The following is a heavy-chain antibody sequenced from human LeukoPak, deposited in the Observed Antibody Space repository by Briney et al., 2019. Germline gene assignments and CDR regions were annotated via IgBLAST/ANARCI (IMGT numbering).Heavy chain of an antibody. CDR1: GGSFSGNY. J-gene: IGHJ5*02. V-gene: IGHV4-34*01. CDR2: INHSGST. CDR3: AMGGRGVPAARRFKGGNWFDP. Sequence: SETLCLTCAVYGGSFSGNYWSWIRQPPGKGLEWIGEINHSGSTNYNPSLKSRFTISVNTSRNQFSLKLSSVIAADTAVYYCAMGGRGVPAARRFKGGNWFDPWGQGTLVTVSS. D-gene: IGHD2-2*01.